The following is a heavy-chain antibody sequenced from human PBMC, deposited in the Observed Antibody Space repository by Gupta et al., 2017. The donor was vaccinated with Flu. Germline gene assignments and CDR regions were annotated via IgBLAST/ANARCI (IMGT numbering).Heavy chain of an antibody. CDR3: ARGGFFYDASGYYSPFDY. CDR1: DGSTRHYY. V-gene: IGHV4-59*01. CDR2: IYYTGST. Sequence: QVQLQESGPGLVKPSETLSLTCTVSDGSTRHYYWSWIRQSPGKGLEWIGYIYYTGSTNYNPSLKSRVTLSLDTSRNQFSRRLSSVTAADTAVYYCARGGFFYDASGYYSPFDYWGQGTLVTVSS. D-gene: IGHD3-22*01. J-gene: IGHJ4*02.